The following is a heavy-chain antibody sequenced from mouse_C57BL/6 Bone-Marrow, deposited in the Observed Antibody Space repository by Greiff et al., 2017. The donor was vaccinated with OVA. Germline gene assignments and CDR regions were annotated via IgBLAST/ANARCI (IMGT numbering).Heavy chain of an antibody. Sequence: EVQGVESGGGLVQPGESLKLSCESNEYEFPSHDMSWVRKTPEKRLELVAAINSDGGSTYYPDTMERRFIISRDNTKKTLYLQMSSLRSEDTALYYCARQSTMITRGVFAYWGQGTLVTVSA. J-gene: IGHJ3*01. CDR1: EYEFPSHD. CDR3: ARQSTMITRGVFAY. V-gene: IGHV5-2*01. D-gene: IGHD2-4*01. CDR2: INSDGGST.